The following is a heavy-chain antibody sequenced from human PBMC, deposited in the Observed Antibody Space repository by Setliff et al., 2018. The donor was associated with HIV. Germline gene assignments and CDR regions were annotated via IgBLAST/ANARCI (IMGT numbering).Heavy chain of an antibody. Sequence: KSSETLSLTCTVSGGSISSYYWSWIRQSPGKGLEWLGYIYYSGSTNYNPSLKSRVTISVDTSKNQFSLTLNSVTAADTAVYYCARGPAGRLVFFSYWGQGTLVTVSS. CDR1: GGSISSYY. J-gene: IGHJ4*02. CDR2: IYYSGST. CDR3: ARGPAGRLVFFSY. V-gene: IGHV4-59*01. D-gene: IGHD6-6*01.